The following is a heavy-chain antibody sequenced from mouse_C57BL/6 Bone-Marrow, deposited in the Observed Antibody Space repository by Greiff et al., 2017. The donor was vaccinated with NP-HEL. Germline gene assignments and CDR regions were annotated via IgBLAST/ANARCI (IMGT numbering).Heavy chain of an antibody. CDR2: IHPNSGST. J-gene: IGHJ4*01. CDR3: ARAEGICYAMDY. Sequence: QVQLQQPGAELVKPGASVKLSCKASGYTFTSYWMHWVKQRPGQGLEWIGMIHPNSGSTNYHEKFKSKATLTVDKSSSTAYMQLSSLTSEDSAVYYCARAEGICYAMDYWGQGTSVTVSS. V-gene: IGHV1-64*01. CDR1: GYTFTSYW.